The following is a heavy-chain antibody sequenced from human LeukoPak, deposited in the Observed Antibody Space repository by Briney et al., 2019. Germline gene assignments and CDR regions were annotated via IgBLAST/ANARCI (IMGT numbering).Heavy chain of an antibody. CDR1: GYTFTSYY. J-gene: IGHJ4*02. Sequence: ASVKVSCKASGYTFTSYYMHWVRQAPGQGLEWMGIINPSGGSTNYAQKFQGRVTITADKSTSTAYMELSSLRSEDTAVYYCARAVGSGSYYIPFDYWGQGTLVTVSS. CDR3: ARAVGSGSYYIPFDY. CDR2: INPSGGST. D-gene: IGHD3-10*01. V-gene: IGHV1-46*01.